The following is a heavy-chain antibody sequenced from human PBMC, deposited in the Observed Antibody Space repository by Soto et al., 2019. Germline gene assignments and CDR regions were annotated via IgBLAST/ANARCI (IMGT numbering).Heavy chain of an antibody. CDR3: ARQVLIYYFDY. CDR1: GGSMSSSRYN. J-gene: IGHJ4*02. CDR2: IYYSGST. Sequence: SETLSLTCSVSGGSMSSSRYNWGWIRQSPGKGLERIGSIYYSGSTYYNSALKSRVTISVDTSKNQFSLKLSSVTVADTAVYYCARQVLIYYFDYWDQGTLVTVS. D-gene: IGHD2-2*01. V-gene: IGHV4-39*01.